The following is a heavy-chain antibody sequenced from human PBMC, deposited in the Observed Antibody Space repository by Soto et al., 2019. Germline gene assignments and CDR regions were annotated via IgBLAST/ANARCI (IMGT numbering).Heavy chain of an antibody. Sequence: GGSLRLSCTASGFTFGDYAMSWFRQAPGKGLEWVGFIRSKAYGGTTEYAASVKGRFTISRDDSKSIAYLQMNSLKTEDTAVYYCTRVELQRSYYYYYGMDVWGQGTTVTVSS. D-gene: IGHD1-26*01. J-gene: IGHJ6*02. CDR1: GFTFGDYA. CDR2: IRSKAYGGTT. CDR3: TRVELQRSYYYYYGMDV. V-gene: IGHV3-49*03.